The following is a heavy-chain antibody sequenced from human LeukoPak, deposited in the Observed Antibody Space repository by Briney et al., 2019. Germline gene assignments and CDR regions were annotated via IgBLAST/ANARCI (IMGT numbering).Heavy chain of an antibody. CDR1: GFSFNTHG. CDR2: MSYDGNNK. Sequence: PGGSLRLSCAASGFSFNTHGMHWVRQAPGKGLEWVAVMSYDGNNKYYADSVKGRFTISRDNSKSTLYLQMNSLRAEDTAVYYCAKDPGDSVRGYHMDVWGKGTTVIVSS. J-gene: IGHJ6*03. CDR3: AKDPGDSVRGYHMDV. V-gene: IGHV3-30*18. D-gene: IGHD1-26*01.